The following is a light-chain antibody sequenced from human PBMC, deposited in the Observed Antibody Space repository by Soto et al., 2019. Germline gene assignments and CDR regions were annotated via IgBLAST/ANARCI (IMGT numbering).Light chain of an antibody. CDR3: CSYAGRYTYV. Sequence: QSALTQPRSVSGSPGQSVTISCTGTRSDVGGYNYVSWYQQRPGKAPLLMIYDVSKRPSGVPDRFSGSKSGYTASLTISGLQAEDEADYYCCSYAGRYTYVFGTGTKLTVL. V-gene: IGLV2-11*01. CDR1: RSDVGGYNY. CDR2: DVS. J-gene: IGLJ1*01.